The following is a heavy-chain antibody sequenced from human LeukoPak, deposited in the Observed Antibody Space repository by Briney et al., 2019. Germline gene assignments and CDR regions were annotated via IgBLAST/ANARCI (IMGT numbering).Heavy chain of an antibody. Sequence: SETLSLTCAVYGGSFSGYYWSWIRQPPGKGLEWIGEINHSGSTNYNPSLKSRVTMSVDTSKNQFSLKLSSVTAADTAVYYCARDNSYYYGSGSYSLFDYWGQGTLVTVSS. J-gene: IGHJ4*02. CDR1: GGSFSGYY. CDR3: ARDNSYYYGSGSYSLFDY. V-gene: IGHV4-34*01. D-gene: IGHD3-10*01. CDR2: INHSGST.